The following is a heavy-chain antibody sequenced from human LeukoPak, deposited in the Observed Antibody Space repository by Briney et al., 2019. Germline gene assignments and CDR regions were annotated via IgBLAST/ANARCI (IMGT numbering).Heavy chain of an antibody. D-gene: IGHD6-13*01. J-gene: IGHJ4*02. CDR3: AKDGSSSWYGEFDY. CDR2: MSYDGGNK. CDR1: GFTFSSYG. V-gene: IGHV3-30*18. Sequence: GGSLRLSCAASGFTFSSYGMHWVRQAPGKGLEWVAVMSYDGGNKYYADYVKGRFTISRDNSKNTLYLQMDSLRGEDTAVYYCAKDGSSSWYGEFDYWGQGTLVTVSS.